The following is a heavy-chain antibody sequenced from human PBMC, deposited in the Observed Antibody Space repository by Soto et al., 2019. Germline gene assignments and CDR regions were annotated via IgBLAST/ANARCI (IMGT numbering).Heavy chain of an antibody. V-gene: IGHV4-59*01. J-gene: IGHJ4*02. CDR1: GGSISTYY. CDR2: IYYSGST. D-gene: IGHD1-7*01. Sequence: SETLSLTCTVSGGSISTYYWNWVRQSPGNKLEWIGYIYYSGSTNYNPSLKSRVTMSVDTSKNEFTLKLSSVTAADTAVYDWARAPGIIGTTDYFEYWGRGTPVTVSS. CDR3: ARAPGIIGTTDYFEY.